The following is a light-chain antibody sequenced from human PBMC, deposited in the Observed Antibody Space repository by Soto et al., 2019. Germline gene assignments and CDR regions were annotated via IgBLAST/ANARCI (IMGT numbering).Light chain of an antibody. CDR3: SSYTDSSNYV. Sequence: QSVLTQPASVSGSPGQSITISCTGTSSDVGGYNYVSWYQHYPGKAPKLMIYEVTNRPSGVSNRFSGSRSGNTASLTISGLQAEYEADYYCSSYTDSSNYVFGTGTKLTVL. CDR2: EVT. V-gene: IGLV2-14*01. J-gene: IGLJ1*01. CDR1: SSDVGGYNY.